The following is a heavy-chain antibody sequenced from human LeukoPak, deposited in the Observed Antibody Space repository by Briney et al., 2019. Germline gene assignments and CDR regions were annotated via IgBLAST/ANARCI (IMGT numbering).Heavy chain of an antibody. D-gene: IGHD3-10*01. V-gene: IGHV1-69*06. CDR1: GGAFTSYA. Sequence: ASVKVSCKASGGAFTSYAISWVRQAPGQGLEWMGGIITMSDTANYSQKFRGRLTINADIPTSTVYMELSRLRSEDTAVYYCARSMVRGVSYYFDYWGQGTLVTVSS. CDR3: ARSMVRGVSYYFDY. J-gene: IGHJ4*02. CDR2: IITMSDTA.